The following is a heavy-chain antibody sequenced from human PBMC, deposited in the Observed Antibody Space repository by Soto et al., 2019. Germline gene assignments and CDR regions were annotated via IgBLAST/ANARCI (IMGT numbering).Heavy chain of an antibody. CDR1: GFTFSSYA. D-gene: IGHD4-17*01. Sequence: PGGSLRLSCAASGFTFSSYAMSWVRQAPGKGLEWVSAISGSGGSTYYADSVKGRFTISRDNSKNTLYLQMNSLRAEDTAVYYCAKGATYYGDYDLGYFDYWGQGXLVTVSS. CDR3: AKGATYYGDYDLGYFDY. CDR2: ISGSGGST. V-gene: IGHV3-23*01. J-gene: IGHJ4*02.